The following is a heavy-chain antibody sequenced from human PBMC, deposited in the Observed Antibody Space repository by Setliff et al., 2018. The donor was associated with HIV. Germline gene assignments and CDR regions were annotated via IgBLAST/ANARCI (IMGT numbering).Heavy chain of an antibody. CDR3: ARQGDYHILTGYYSGPHDAFDI. J-gene: IGHJ3*02. CDR1: GYSFTNYW. Sequence: GESLRISCKGSGYSFTNYWIAGVRQMPGRGLEWMGIIYPGDSDTRYSPSFQGQVTISADKSISTAYLQWSSLKASDTAMYYCARQGDYHILTGYYSGPHDAFDIWGQGTMVTVSS. V-gene: IGHV5-51*01. CDR2: IYPGDSDT. D-gene: IGHD3-9*01.